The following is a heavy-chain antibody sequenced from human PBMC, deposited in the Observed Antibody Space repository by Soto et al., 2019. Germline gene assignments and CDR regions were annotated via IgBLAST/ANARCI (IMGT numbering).Heavy chain of an antibody. Sequence: SVKGTYKAAGGPLSSYAISWGRQAPGQGLEWMGGIIPIFGTANYAQKFQGRVTITADESTSTAYMELSSLRSEDTAVYYCARGPPITMLVVVITTGMDYYYGMDVWGQGTTVTVSS. V-gene: IGHV1-69*01. J-gene: IGHJ6*02. CDR3: ARGPPITMLVVVITTGMDYYYGMDV. CDR2: IIPIFGTA. D-gene: IGHD3-22*01. CDR1: GGPLSSYA.